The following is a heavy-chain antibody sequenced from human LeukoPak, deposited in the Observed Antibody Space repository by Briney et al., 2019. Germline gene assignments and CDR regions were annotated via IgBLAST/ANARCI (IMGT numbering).Heavy chain of an antibody. Sequence: SETLSLTCTVSGGSISSYYWSWIRQPAGKGLEWIGRIYTSGSTNYNPSLKSRVTMSVDTSKSQFSLKLSSVTAADTAVYYCAREYSSSWYNWFDPWGQGTLVTVSS. CDR1: GGSISSYY. D-gene: IGHD6-13*01. CDR3: AREYSSSWYNWFDP. CDR2: IYTSGST. V-gene: IGHV4-4*07. J-gene: IGHJ5*02.